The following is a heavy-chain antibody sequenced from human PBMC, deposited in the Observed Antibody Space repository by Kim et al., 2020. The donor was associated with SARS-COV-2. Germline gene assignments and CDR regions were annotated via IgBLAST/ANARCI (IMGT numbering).Heavy chain of an antibody. CDR3: ARDPF. V-gene: IGHV3-74*01. J-gene: IGHJ4*02. Sequence: SDGRSPSYADSVKGRFTISRDNAKNTLYLQMNSLRAEDTAVYYCARDPFWGQGTLVTVSS. CDR2: SDGRSP.